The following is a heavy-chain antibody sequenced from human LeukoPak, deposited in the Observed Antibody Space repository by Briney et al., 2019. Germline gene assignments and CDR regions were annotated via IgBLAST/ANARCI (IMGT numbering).Heavy chain of an antibody. V-gene: IGHV3-21*01. CDR3: AGESSYYDFWSGSLSYGMDV. Sequence: GGSLRLSCAASGFTFSSYAMNWVRQAPGKGLEWVSSISSSSSYIYYADSVKGRFTISRDNAKNSLYLQMNSLRAEDTAVYYCAGESSYYDFWSGSLSYGMDVWGQGTTVTVSS. D-gene: IGHD3-3*01. J-gene: IGHJ6*02. CDR2: ISSSSSYI. CDR1: GFTFSSYA.